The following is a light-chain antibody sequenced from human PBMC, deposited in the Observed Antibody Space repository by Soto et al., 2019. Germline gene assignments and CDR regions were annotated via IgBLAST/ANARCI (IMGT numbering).Light chain of an antibody. CDR2: DVS. CDR3: SSYTSSSPRGGVV. CDR1: SSDVGGYNY. V-gene: IGLV2-14*01. J-gene: IGLJ2*01. Sequence: QSDLTQPASVSGSPGPAITISCTGTSSDVGGYNYVSWYQQHPGKAPKLMIYDVSNRPSGVSNPFSGSKSGNTASLTIAGLQAEDEADYYCSSYTSSSPRGGVVFGGGTKLTVL.